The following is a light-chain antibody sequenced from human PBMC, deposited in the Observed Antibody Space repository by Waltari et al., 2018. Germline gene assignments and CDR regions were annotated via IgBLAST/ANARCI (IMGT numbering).Light chain of an antibody. Sequence: SSELTQDPAVSVALGQTVRITSQGDSLRTDSASWYQLKPGQAPVLVIYGKDKRPSGIPDRISGYSSGATSSLTITGAQAEDEADYYCSSRNGRANQVVFAGGTKVTVL. CDR2: GKD. CDR3: SSRNGRANQVV. CDR1: SLRTDS. V-gene: IGLV3-19*01. J-gene: IGLJ3*02.